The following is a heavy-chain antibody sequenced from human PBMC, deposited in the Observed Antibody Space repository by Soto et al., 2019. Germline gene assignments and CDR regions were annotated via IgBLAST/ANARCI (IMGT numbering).Heavy chain of an antibody. CDR3: AKYRAASGTYYFDN. V-gene: IGHV4-4*02. D-gene: IGHD3-3*01. CDR2: IHHSGSA. J-gene: IGHJ4*02. CDR1: GVSISSGNW. Sequence: QVQLQESGPGLVKPSGTLSLTCAVSGVSISSGNWWSWVRQPPGKGLEFIGEIHHSGSANYNPSHTNLTRSATAKSQTQFSLNLGSVSAADTAVYYCAKYRAASGTYYFDNWGMGTLVTVSS.